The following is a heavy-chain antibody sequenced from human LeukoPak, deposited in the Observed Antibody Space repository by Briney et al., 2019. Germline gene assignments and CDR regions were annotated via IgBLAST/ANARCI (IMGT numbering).Heavy chain of an antibody. Sequence: ASVKVSCKASGYTFTGYFMHWVRQAPGQGLEWMGWFKPSNGDTNYAQKFQGRVTMTRDTSINTAYMELSRLTSDDTAVYYCTRETGGSTLVTLPSDNWGQGTPVTVSS. D-gene: IGHD4-23*01. V-gene: IGHV1-2*02. CDR1: GYTFTGYF. CDR2: FKPSNGDT. CDR3: TRETGGSTLVTLPSDN. J-gene: IGHJ4*02.